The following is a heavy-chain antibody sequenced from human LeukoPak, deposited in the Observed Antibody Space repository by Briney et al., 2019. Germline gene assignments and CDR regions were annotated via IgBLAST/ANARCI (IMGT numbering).Heavy chain of an antibody. Sequence: SETLSLTCTVSGGSIGSSSYYWGWIRQPPGKGLEWIGSIYYSGSTYYNPSLKSRVTISVDTSKNQFSLKLSSVTAADTAVYYCARDVGRGSSWYLGYYYYYYMDVWGKGTTVTVSS. CDR2: IYYSGST. V-gene: IGHV4-39*07. CDR1: GGSIGSSSYY. CDR3: ARDVGRGSSWYLGYYYYYYMDV. D-gene: IGHD6-13*01. J-gene: IGHJ6*03.